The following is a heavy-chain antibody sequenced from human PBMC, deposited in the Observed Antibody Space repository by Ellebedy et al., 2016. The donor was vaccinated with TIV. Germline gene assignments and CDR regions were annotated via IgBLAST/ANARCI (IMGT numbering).Heavy chain of an antibody. D-gene: IGHD1-1*01. J-gene: IGHJ4*02. CDR3: AREKWNDAD. Sequence: MPSETLSLTCAVYGWSFSGYYGSWIRQPPGKGLEWTGEINHSGTTQYNPSLKSRVTISVDSSKNQLSLNLSSVTAADTAVYYCAREKWNDADWGQGTLVTVSS. CDR1: GWSFSGYY. V-gene: IGHV4-34*01. CDR2: INHSGTT.